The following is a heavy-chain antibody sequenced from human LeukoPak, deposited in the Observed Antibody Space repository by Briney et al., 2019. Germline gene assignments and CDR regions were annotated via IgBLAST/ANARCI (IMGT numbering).Heavy chain of an antibody. D-gene: IGHD4-17*01. CDR3: AKAPSYGPDFDY. V-gene: IGHV3-30*18. J-gene: IGHJ4*02. Sequence: GGSLRLSCAACGFTFSSYGMQWVRQAPGKGREGVEVISYDGSNKYYADSVKGRFTISRDNSNTTLYLQMNSLRAEDTAVYYCAKAPSYGPDFDYSGQGTLVTVSS. CDR1: GFTFSSYG. CDR2: ISYDGSNK.